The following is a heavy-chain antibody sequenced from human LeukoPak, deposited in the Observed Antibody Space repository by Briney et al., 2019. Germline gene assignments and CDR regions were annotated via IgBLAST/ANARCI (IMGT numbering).Heavy chain of an antibody. D-gene: IGHD1-26*01. CDR2: VYSGGST. CDR1: GFTVSSNY. V-gene: IGHV3-53*01. Sequence: QSGGSLRLSCAASGFTVSSNYMSWVRQAPGKGLEWVSVVYSGGSTYYADSVKRRFTISRDNSKNTLYLQMNSLRAEDTAVYYCARERVGATPTGYWGQGTLVTVSS. J-gene: IGHJ4*02. CDR3: ARERVGATPTGY.